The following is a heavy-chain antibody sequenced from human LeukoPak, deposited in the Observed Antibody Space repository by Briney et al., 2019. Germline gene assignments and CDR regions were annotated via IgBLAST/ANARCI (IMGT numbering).Heavy chain of an antibody. J-gene: IGHJ4*02. CDR3: ARQSGWRSYFDH. D-gene: IGHD6-19*01. CDR1: GFTFSTSG. Sequence: GGSLRLSCAASGFTFSTSGMHWVRQAPGKGLEWVAFIRYDGSNTYYADSVKGRFTISRDNSKNTVYLQMNSLRAEDAAVYYCARQSGWRSYFDHWGQGTLVTVSS. V-gene: IGHV3-30*02. CDR2: IRYDGSNT.